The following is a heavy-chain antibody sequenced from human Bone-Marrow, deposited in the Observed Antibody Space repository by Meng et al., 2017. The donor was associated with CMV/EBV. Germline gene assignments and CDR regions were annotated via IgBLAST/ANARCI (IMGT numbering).Heavy chain of an antibody. CDR2: ISWNSGSI. Sequence: SLKISCAASRFTFDDYAMHWVRQAPGKGLEWVSGISWNSGSIGYADSVKGRFTISRDNAKNSLYLQMNSLRDEDTALYYRARPHCSGGSCDPYYYYGMDVWGQGTTVTVSS. CDR1: RFTFDDYA. CDR3: ARPHCSGGSCDPYYYYGMDV. D-gene: IGHD2-15*01. J-gene: IGHJ6*02. V-gene: IGHV3-9*01.